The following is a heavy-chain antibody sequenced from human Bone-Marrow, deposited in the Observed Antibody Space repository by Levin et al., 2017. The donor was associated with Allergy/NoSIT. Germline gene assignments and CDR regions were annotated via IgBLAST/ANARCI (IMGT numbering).Heavy chain of an antibody. CDR3: AKAGVSSYYDFWSVVEGSDY. CDR1: GFTFSSYG. CDR2: ISYDGSNK. V-gene: IGHV3-30*18. Sequence: GGSLRLSCAASGFTFSSYGMHWVRQAPGKGLEWVAVISYDGSNKYYADSVKGRFTISRDNSKNTLYLQMNSLRAEDTAVYYCAKAGVSSYYDFWSVVEGSDYWGQGTLVTVSS. J-gene: IGHJ4*02. D-gene: IGHD3-3*01.